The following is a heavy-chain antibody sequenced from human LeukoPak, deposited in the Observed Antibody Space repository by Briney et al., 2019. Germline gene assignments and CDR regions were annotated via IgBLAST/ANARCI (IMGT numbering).Heavy chain of an antibody. V-gene: IGHV1-69*13. CDR1: GGTFSSYA. J-gene: IGHJ6*03. D-gene: IGHD2-2*01. CDR2: IIPIFGTA. CDR3: ARSEDCSSTSCSGWRRVYYMDV. Sequence: ASVKVSCKASGGTFSSYAISWVRQAPGQGLEWMGGIIPIFGTANYAQKFQGRVTITADESTSTAYMELSSLRSEDTAVYYCARSEDCSSTSCSGWRRVYYMDVWGKGTTVTVSS.